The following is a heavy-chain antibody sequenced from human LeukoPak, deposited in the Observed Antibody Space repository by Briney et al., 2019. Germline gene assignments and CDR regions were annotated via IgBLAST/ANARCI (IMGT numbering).Heavy chain of an antibody. D-gene: IGHD3-22*01. V-gene: IGHV4-39*01. CDR3: ARHYPDYYDSSGDAFDI. CDR1: GGSISSSSYY. J-gene: IGHJ3*02. CDR2: IYYSGST. Sequence: SETLSLTCTVSGGSISSSSYYWGWIRQPPGKGLEWIGSIYYSGSTYYNPSLKSRVTISVDTSKNQFSLKLSSVTAADTAVYYCARHYPDYYDSSGDAFDIWGQGTMVTVSS.